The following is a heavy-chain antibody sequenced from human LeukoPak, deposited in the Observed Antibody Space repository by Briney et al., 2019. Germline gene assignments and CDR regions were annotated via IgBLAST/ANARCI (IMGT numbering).Heavy chain of an antibody. Sequence: SETLSLTCTVSGASVSSGSYYWSWIRQPPGKGLEWIGYIYYSGSTNYNPSLKSRVTISVDTSKNQFSLKLSSVTAADTAVYFCAREVGYYDSSGYSYYGMDVWGQGTTVTVPS. J-gene: IGHJ6*02. D-gene: IGHD3-22*01. CDR3: AREVGYYDSSGYSYYGMDV. CDR2: IYYSGST. CDR1: GASVSSGSYY. V-gene: IGHV4-61*01.